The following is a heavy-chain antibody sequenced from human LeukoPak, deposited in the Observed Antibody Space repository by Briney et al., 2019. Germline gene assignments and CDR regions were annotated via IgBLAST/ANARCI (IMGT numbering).Heavy chain of an antibody. CDR2: IIPIFGTA. CDR3: AKGGITMIVGFLSY. J-gene: IGHJ4*02. D-gene: IGHD3-22*01. CDR1: GGTFSSYA. V-gene: IGHV1-69*01. Sequence: GSSVKVSCTASGGTFSSYAISWVRQAPGQGLEWMGGIIPIFGTANYAQKFQGRVTITADESTSTAYMELSSLRSEDTAVYYCAKGGITMIVGFLSYWGQGTLVTVSS.